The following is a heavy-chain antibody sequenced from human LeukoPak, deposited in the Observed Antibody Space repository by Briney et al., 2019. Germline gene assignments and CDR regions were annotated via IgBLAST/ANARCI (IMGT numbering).Heavy chain of an antibody. CDR3: ARTSELGYCSSTSCYTVFYMAV. D-gene: IGHD2-2*02. V-gene: IGHV3-21*01. CDR2: IYPVRSYT. Sequence: GESLTLFCLASGFSFNSYTMKWVREAPGKGLEWGSTIYPVRSYTWYAESVEGRFTLSRDNPKNSLYLQMHSLRAADTAVYYCARTSELGYCSSTSCYTVFYMAVWGKGATVTVSS. J-gene: IGHJ6*03. CDR1: GFSFNSYT.